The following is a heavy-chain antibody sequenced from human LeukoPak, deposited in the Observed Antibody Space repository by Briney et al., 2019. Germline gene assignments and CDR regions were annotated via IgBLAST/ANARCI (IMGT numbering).Heavy chain of an antibody. CDR3: ARDRYYYDSSGYPFDY. CDR1: GGSISGYY. J-gene: IGHJ4*02. CDR2: IYISGST. D-gene: IGHD3-22*01. V-gene: IGHV4-4*07. Sequence: SETLSLTCTVSGGSISGYYWNWIRQPAGKGLEWIGRIYISGSTTYNPSLKSRVTMSVDTSKNQFSLKLSSVTAADTAVYYCARDRYYYDSSGYPFDYWGQGTLVTVSS.